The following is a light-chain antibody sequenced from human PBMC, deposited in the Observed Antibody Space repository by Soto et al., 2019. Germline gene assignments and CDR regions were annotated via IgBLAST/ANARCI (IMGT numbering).Light chain of an antibody. CDR2: GNS. CDR3: QSYDISLSGSRV. J-gene: IGLJ2*01. CDR1: SSNIGANYD. V-gene: IGLV1-40*01. Sequence: QAVVTQPPSVSGAPGQRVTISCTGSSSNIGANYDVHWYQQLPGTAPKLLIYGNSNRPSGVPDRFSGSKSGTSASLAITGLQAEDEADYYCQSYDISLSGSRVFGGGTKLTVL.